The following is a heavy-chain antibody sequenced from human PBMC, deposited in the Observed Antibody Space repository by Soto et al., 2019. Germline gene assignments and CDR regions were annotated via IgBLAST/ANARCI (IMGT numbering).Heavy chain of an antibody. J-gene: IGHJ4*02. Sequence: PGGSLSLSCAASGFTFSSYVINWLRQAPGKGLEWVSYISISSSTRYYADSVRGRFTISRDNAKNSLYLQMNSLRDEDTAVYYCARGGGFFDYWGQGTLVTVSS. D-gene: IGHD3-10*01. V-gene: IGHV3-48*02. CDR1: GFTFSSYV. CDR3: ARGGGFFDY. CDR2: ISISSSTR.